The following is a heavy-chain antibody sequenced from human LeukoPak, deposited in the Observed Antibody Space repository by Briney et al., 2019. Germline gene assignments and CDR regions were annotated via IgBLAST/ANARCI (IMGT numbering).Heavy chain of an antibody. J-gene: IGHJ4*02. CDR1: GFTFSTYS. V-gene: IGHV3-21*01. D-gene: IGHD5-24*01. CDR3: VRSMATITFSFDY. CDR2: ISSGSSYI. Sequence: GGSLRLSCAASGFTFSTYSMVWVRQAPGQGLEWVASISSGSSYIYYAGSVKGRFTISRDNAKNSLYLQMNSLRAEDAAVYYCVRSMATITFSFDYWGQGTLVTVSS.